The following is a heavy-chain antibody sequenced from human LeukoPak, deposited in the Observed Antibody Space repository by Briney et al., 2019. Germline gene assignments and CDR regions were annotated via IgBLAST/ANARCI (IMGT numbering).Heavy chain of an antibody. D-gene: IGHD1-26*01. J-gene: IGHJ4*02. CDR3: ARDFFRVHSGSYYFDY. CDR1: GFTFDDYG. CDR2: IWYDGSNK. Sequence: PGGSLRLSCAASGFTFDDYGMTWVRQAPGKGLEWVAVIWYDGSNKYYADSVKGRFTISRDNSKNTLYLQMNSLRAEDTAVYYCARDFFRVHSGSYYFDYWGQGTLVTVSS. V-gene: IGHV3-33*08.